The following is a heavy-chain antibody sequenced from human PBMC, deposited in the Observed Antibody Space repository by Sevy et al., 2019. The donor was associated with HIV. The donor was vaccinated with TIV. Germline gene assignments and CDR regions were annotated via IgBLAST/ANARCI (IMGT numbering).Heavy chain of an antibody. D-gene: IGHD2-8*01. V-gene: IGHV3-23*01. CDR3: AKSHSFCPNGVCTEVGYYYYGMDV. CDR1: GFTFSSYA. Sequence: GGSLRLSCAASGFTFSSYAMSWVRQAPGKGLEWVSTFSGTGSTYYADSVKGRFTISRDNSKNTLYLQMNGLRAEDTAVYYCAKSHSFCPNGVCTEVGYYYYGMDVWGQGTTVTVSS. CDR2: FSGTGST. J-gene: IGHJ6*02.